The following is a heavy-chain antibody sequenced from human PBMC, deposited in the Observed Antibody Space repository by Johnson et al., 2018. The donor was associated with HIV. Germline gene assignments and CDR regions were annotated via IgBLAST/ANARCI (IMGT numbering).Heavy chain of an antibody. CDR1: GFTFSTYA. CDR2: ISGSGGST. CDR3: AKDRLGGADAFDS. J-gene: IGHJ3*02. V-gene: IGHV3-23*04. D-gene: IGHD1-26*01. Sequence: VQLVESGGTLVQPGGSLRLSCAASGFTFSTYAMNWVLQAPGKGLAWVSAISGSGGSTYYADSVQGRFTLSRDNSQNTLYLQMNSLRAEETAVYYCAKDRLGGADAFDSWGQGTMVTVSS.